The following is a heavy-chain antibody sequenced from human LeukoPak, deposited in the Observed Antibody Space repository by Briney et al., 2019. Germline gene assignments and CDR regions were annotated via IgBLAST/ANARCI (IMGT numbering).Heavy chain of an antibody. J-gene: IGHJ5*02. D-gene: IGHD6-19*01. Sequence: PSENLSLTCTVSGGSIRSYYWSWTRQPPGKGLEWIGYMHHSGSTKHNPYLKSRVTISVDTSKSQFSLKLSSVTAADTAVYYCARHAAVEGSSGWSPLWWFDPWGQGTLVTVSS. V-gene: IGHV4-59*08. CDR3: ARHAAVEGSSGWSPLWWFDP. CDR1: GGSIRSYY. CDR2: MHHSGST.